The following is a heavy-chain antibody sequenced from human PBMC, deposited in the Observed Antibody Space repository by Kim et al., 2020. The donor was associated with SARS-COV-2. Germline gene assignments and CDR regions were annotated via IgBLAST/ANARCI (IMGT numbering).Heavy chain of an antibody. CDR1: GGTFSSYA. J-gene: IGHJ5*02. CDR2: IIPIFGTA. Sequence: SVKVSCKASGGTFSSYAISWVRQAPGQGLEWMGGIIPIFGTANYAQKFQGRVTITADESTSTAYMELSSLRSEDTAVYYCARGSCSSTSCYGIGTAYNWFDPWGQGTLVTVSS. V-gene: IGHV1-69*13. D-gene: IGHD2-2*01. CDR3: ARGSCSSTSCYGIGTAYNWFDP.